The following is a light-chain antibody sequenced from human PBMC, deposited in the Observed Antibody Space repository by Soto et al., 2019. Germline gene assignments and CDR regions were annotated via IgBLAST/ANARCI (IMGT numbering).Light chain of an antibody. Sequence: DIQMTQSPSTLSASVGERVTITCRASQSISSWLAWYQQKPGKAPKLLIYDASSLESGVPSRFSGSGSGTEFTLTISSLQPDDFATYYCQQYNSYSRFGQGTKVEIK. CDR2: DAS. V-gene: IGKV1-5*01. J-gene: IGKJ1*01. CDR1: QSISSW. CDR3: QQYNSYSR.